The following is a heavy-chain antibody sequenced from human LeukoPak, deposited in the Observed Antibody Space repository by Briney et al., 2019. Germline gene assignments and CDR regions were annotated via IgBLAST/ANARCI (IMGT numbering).Heavy chain of an antibody. CDR1: GGSISSSSYY. J-gene: IGHJ4*02. D-gene: IGHD6-6*01. CDR3: AKDLAAARPVGSDY. CDR2: ISGSGGST. V-gene: IGHV3-23*01. Sequence: ETLSLTCTVSGGSISSSSYYWGWIRQPPGKGLEWVSAISGSGGSTYYADSVKGRFTISRDNSKNTLYLQMNSLRAEDTAVYYCAKDLAAARPVGSDYWGQGTLVTVSS.